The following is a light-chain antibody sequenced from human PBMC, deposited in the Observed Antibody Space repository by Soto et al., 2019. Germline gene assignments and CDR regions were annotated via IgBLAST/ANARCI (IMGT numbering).Light chain of an antibody. V-gene: IGLV2-14*01. CDR2: DVS. J-gene: IGLJ2*01. CDR3: RSYTTTSTWV. CDR1: ITDVGSSNY. Sequence: QSALTQPASVSGSPGQSITISCTGTITDVGSSNYVSWYKQHPGKAPKLMIYDVSNRPSGVSNRFSGSKSGNTASLTISWLQAEDEADYYCRSYTTTSTWVFGGGTKLTVL.